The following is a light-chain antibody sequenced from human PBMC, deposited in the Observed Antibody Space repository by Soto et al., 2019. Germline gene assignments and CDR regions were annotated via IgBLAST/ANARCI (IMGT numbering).Light chain of an antibody. Sequence: DIQMTQSPSTLSASVGDRVTITCRASQSIGSWLAWYQQKPGKAPNLLIYAASSLQSGVPSRFSGSGSGTDFTLTISSLQRDDFAIYYCQHYNSYSWTFGQGTKVDIK. CDR2: AAS. CDR3: QHYNSYSWT. J-gene: IGKJ1*01. CDR1: QSIGSW. V-gene: IGKV1-5*01.